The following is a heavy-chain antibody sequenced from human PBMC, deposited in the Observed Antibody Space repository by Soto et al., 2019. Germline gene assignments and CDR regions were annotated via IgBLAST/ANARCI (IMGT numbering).Heavy chain of an antibody. V-gene: IGHV2-5*02. CDR1: GFSLSTSEVG. Sequence: SGPTLVNPTQTLALTCTFSGFSLSTSEVGVGWIRQPPGKALEWLALIYWDDDKRYSPSLKSRLTITKDTPKNQVVLTMTNMDPVDTATYYCAHSGCSGGSCYSLRKALFDYWGQGTLVTVSS. D-gene: IGHD2-15*01. CDR2: IYWDDDK. J-gene: IGHJ4*02. CDR3: AHSGCSGGSCYSLRKALFDY.